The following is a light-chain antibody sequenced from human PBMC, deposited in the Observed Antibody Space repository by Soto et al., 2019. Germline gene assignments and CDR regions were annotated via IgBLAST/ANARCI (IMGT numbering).Light chain of an antibody. J-gene: IGKJ3*01. CDR2: AAS. Sequence: DIQVTQFPSSLSASVGDRITITCRASQAIGNNLAWYQQKPGKVPKLLIYAASTLQSGVPSRFSGSRSGTEFTLTVSSLQPEDVATYYCQKYNSAPLTFGPGTKVDIK. V-gene: IGKV1-27*01. CDR3: QKYNSAPLT. CDR1: QAIGNN.